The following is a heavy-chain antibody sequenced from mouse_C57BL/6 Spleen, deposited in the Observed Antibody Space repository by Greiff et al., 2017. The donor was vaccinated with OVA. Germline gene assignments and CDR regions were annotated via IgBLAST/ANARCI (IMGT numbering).Heavy chain of an antibody. J-gene: IGHJ2*01. V-gene: IGHV1-82*01. D-gene: IGHD2-4*01. CDR1: GYAFSSSW. Sequence: QVQLKESGPELVKPGASVKISCKASGYAFSSSWMNWVKQRPGKGLEWIGRIYPGDGDTNYNGKFKGKATLTADKSPSTAYMQLSSLTSEDTAVYFCARLYYDYGDYWGKGTTLTVSS. CDR2: IYPGDGDT. CDR3: ARLYYDYGDY.